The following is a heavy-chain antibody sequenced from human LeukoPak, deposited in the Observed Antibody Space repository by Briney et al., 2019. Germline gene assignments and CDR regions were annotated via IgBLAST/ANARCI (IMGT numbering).Heavy chain of an antibody. Sequence: GASVKVSCKASGYTFTSYDINWVRQATGQGLEWMGWMNPNSGNTGYAQKFQGRVTITRNTSISTAYMELSSLRSEDTAVYYCARESTYYVWGSYPGPIDYWGQGTLVTVSS. CDR2: MNPNSGNT. CDR3: ARESTYYVWGSYPGPIDY. V-gene: IGHV1-8*03. J-gene: IGHJ4*02. D-gene: IGHD3-16*02. CDR1: GYTFTSYD.